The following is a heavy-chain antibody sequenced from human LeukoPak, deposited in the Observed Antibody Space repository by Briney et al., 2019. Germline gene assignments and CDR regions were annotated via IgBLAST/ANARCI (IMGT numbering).Heavy chain of an antibody. CDR1: GDSIKNTDYS. CDR3: ARHLAVAGNWFDP. CDR2: MYYSGHT. J-gene: IGHJ5*02. V-gene: IGHV4-39*01. D-gene: IGHD6-19*01. Sequence: PSETLSLTCSVSGDSIKNTDYSWAWIRQPPGKGLEWIGSMYYSGHTYYNSSLESRVTISVDTSKNQVSLKVTSVTAADTAVYYCARHLAVAGNWFDPWGQGTQVTVSS.